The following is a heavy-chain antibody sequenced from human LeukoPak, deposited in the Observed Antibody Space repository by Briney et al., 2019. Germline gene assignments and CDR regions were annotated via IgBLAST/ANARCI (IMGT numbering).Heavy chain of an antibody. Sequence: GASVKVSCKASGYIFTNYPVNWVRQAPGQGLEWMGWINTNTGNPTYAQGFTGRFVFSLDTSLSTAYLQINSLKTEDTAVYYCAAETGTTHVYFDYWGQGTLVTVSS. V-gene: IGHV7-4-1*02. CDR2: INTNTGNP. D-gene: IGHD1-1*01. CDR1: GYIFTNYP. CDR3: AAETGTTHVYFDY. J-gene: IGHJ4*02.